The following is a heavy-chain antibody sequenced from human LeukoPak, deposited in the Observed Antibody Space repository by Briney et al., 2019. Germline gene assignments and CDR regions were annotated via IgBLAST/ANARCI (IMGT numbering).Heavy chain of an antibody. CDR3: APEQVSGSAWGFDY. V-gene: IGHV4-4*07. CDR2: IHTSGTT. J-gene: IGHJ4*02. D-gene: IGHD6-19*01. Sequence: PSETLSLTCAVSGGSISRYLWSWIRQPAGKGLEWLGRIHTSGTTTYSPSFQIRITMSIDKSKKQITLRLSSVTAADTAVYYCAPEQVSGSAWGFDYWGQGSLVTVSS. CDR1: GGSISRYL.